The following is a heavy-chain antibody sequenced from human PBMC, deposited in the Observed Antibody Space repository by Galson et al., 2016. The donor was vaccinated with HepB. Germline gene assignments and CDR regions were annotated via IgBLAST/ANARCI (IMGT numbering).Heavy chain of an antibody. J-gene: IGHJ4*02. CDR2: DSMDGRRK. D-gene: IGHD2/OR15-2a*01. Sequence: SLRLSCAASGFTFSNRGMHWVRQAPGKGLEWVAADSMDGRRKFYADSVKGRFTISRVNSNNMLFLQMNSLRADDTAVYYCAKRHEYCPPVGCSVDYWGQGTLVSVSS. V-gene: IGHV3-30*18. CDR3: AKRHEYCPPVGCSVDY. CDR1: GFTFSNRG.